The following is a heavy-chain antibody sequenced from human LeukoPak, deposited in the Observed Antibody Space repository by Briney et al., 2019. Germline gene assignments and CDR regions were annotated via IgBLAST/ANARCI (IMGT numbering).Heavy chain of an antibody. V-gene: IGHV3-30*03. D-gene: IGHD3-9*01. J-gene: IGHJ4*02. CDR2: ISYDGSNK. Sequence: GRSLRLSCAASGFTFSSYGMHWVRQAPGKGLEWVAVISYDGSNKYYADSVKGRFTISRDNSKNTLYLQMNSLRAEDTAVYYCARDSDWSPFDYWGQGTLVTVSS. CDR1: GFTFSSYG. CDR3: ARDSDWSPFDY.